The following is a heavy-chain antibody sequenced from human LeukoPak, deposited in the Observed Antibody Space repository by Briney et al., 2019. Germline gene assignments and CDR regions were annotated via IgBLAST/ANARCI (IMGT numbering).Heavy chain of an antibody. CDR1: GFTFSSYS. V-gene: IGHV3-48*01. CDR2: ISSSSSTI. CDR3: AREGGYGSYGPPFDY. Sequence: GGSLRLSCAASGFTFSSYSMNWVRQAPGKGLEWVSYISSSSSTIYYADSVKGRFTISRDNAKNSLYLQMNSLRAEDTAVYYCAREGGYGSYGPPFDYWGQGTLVTVSS. J-gene: IGHJ4*02. D-gene: IGHD1-26*01.